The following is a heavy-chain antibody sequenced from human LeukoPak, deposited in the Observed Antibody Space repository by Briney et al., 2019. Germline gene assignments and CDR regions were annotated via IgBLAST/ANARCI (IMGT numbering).Heavy chain of an antibody. V-gene: IGHV3-23*01. Sequence: GGSLRLSCAASGFTFSSYAMSWVRQAPGKGLECVSAISGSGGSTYYADSVKGRFTISRDNSKNTLYLQMNRLRAEDTAVYYCAKDFEPTYSSDWERWGQGTLVTVSS. CDR2: ISGSGGST. D-gene: IGHD6-19*01. J-gene: IGHJ4*02. CDR1: GFTFSSYA. CDR3: AKDFEPTYSSDWER.